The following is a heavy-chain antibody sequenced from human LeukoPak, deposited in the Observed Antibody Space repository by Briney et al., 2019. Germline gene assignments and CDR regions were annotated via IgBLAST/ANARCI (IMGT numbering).Heavy chain of an antibody. CDR3: ATGPNLLTGYFNFDY. D-gene: IGHD3-9*01. CDR2: INPNSGGT. Sequence: ASVKVSCKASGYTFTGYYMHWVRQAPGQGLEWMGWINPNSGGTNYAQKFQGRVTMTEDTSTDTAYMELSSLRSEDTAVYYCATGPNLLTGYFNFDYWGQGTLVTVSS. V-gene: IGHV1-2*02. J-gene: IGHJ4*02. CDR1: GYTFTGYY.